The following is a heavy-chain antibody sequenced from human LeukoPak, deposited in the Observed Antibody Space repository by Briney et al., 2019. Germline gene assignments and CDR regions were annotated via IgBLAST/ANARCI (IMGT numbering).Heavy chain of an antibody. V-gene: IGHV4-59*08. D-gene: IGHD1-26*01. CDR2: IYDTGST. CDR3: ARHFYDSRGSYSFALDY. J-gene: IGHJ4*02. CDR1: GGSLSGYY. Sequence: PSETLSLTCTVSGGSLSGYYWSWIRQPPGKGLEWIGYIYDTGSTNYNPALRSRVTISLDTSTNQFSLKLSSVTAADTAVYHCARHFYDSRGSYSFALDYWGQGTLVTVSS.